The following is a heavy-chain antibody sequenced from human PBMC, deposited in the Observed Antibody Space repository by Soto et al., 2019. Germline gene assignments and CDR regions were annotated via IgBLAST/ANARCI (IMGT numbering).Heavy chain of an antibody. V-gene: IGHV4-59*01. J-gene: IGHJ4*02. Sequence: SETLSLTCTVYAGSLSRYYWAWIRQPPGKGLEWIGYVYSGGSTFYNPSLESRVARSRDTSKNQFSLRLTSVTAADTAVYYCARAPRSGDCFDFWGQGILVTVSS. CDR3: ARAPRSGDCFDF. CDR2: VYSGGST. CDR1: AGSLSRYY. D-gene: IGHD1-26*01.